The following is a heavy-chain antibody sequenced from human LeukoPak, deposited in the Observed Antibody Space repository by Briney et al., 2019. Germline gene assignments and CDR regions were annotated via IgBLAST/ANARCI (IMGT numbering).Heavy chain of an antibody. V-gene: IGHV4-34*01. CDR3: ARRKYYDILTGPPSRDGRDV. CDR2: INHSGST. Sequence: SETLSLTCAVYGGSFSGYYWSWIRQPPGKGLEWIGEINHSGSTNYNPSLKSRVTISVDTSKNQFSLKLSSVTAADTAVYYCARRKYYDILTGPPSRDGRDVWGQGTTVTVSS. J-gene: IGHJ6*02. CDR1: GGSFSGYY. D-gene: IGHD3-9*01.